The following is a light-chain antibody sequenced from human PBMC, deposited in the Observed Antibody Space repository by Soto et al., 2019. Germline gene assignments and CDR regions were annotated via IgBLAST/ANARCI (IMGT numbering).Light chain of an antibody. V-gene: IGLV2-14*01. CDR1: SSDVYDFDY. J-gene: IGLJ1*01. Sequence: QSVLTQPASVSGSPGQSITISCTGASSDVYDFDYVSWYQQHPGTAPKLIIYEVTNRPSGVSNRFSGSKSGSTASLTISGLQAEDEADYYCSSYSTGRTLYVFGTGTKVTVL. CDR3: SSYSTGRTLYV. CDR2: EVT.